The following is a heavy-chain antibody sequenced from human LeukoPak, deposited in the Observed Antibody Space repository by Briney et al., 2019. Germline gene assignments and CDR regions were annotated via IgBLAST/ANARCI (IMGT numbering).Heavy chain of an antibody. Sequence: PSETLSLTCTVSGGSISSYYWSWIRQPPGKGLEWIGDIYDRGSTKYNPSLKSRVTISVDTSKNQFSLRLSSVTAADTAVYYCARGRTFDNWGQGTLVTVSS. CDR1: GGSISSYY. J-gene: IGHJ4*02. V-gene: IGHV4-59*01. CDR2: IYDRGST. CDR3: ARGRTFDN.